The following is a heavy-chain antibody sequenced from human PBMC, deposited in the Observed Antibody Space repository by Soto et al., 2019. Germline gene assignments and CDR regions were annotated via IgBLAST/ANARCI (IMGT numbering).Heavy chain of an antibody. CDR2: INYSGST. CDR1: GGSFRDYC. D-gene: IGHD2-8*01. V-gene: IGHV4-34*01. Sequence: PSETLSLTCSVYGGSFRDYCWRWIRQPPGKGLEWIWEINYSGSTHYNPSHKSRVTRSVHTPKNQFSLKLSSVTAADTAVYYCARARKGNGGDYCYHYGMDVWGKGTTVTVSS. J-gene: IGHJ6*04. CDR3: ARARKGNGGDYCYHYGMDV.